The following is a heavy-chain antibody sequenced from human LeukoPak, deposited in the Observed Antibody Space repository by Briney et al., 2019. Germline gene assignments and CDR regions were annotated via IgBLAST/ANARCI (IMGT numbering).Heavy chain of an antibody. J-gene: IGHJ4*02. V-gene: IGHV3-30*18. CDR3: VKGRCSGSSCYGGDY. D-gene: IGHD2-2*01. CDR2: ILYDGSNK. CDR1: GFTFSNYG. Sequence: PGGSLRLSCAASGFTFSNYGMHWVRQAPGKGLEWVAVILYDGSNKRYADSVKGRVTISRDNSKNTLYLQMSSLRAEDTAVYYCVKGRCSGSSCYGGDYWGQGTLVTVSS.